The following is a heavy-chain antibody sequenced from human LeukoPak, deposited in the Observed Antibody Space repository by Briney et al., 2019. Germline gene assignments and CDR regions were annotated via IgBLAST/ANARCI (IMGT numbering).Heavy chain of an antibody. CDR2: INHSGST. CDR3: ARGRSPYYYYGMDV. D-gene: IGHD1-14*01. J-gene: IGHJ6*02. V-gene: IGHV4-34*01. Sequence: SETLSLTCAVYGGSFSGYYWSWIRQPPGKGLEWIGEINHSGSTNHNPSLKSRVTISVDTSKNQFSLKLSSVTAADTAVYYCARGRSPYYYYGMDVWGQGTTVTVSS. CDR1: GGSFSGYY.